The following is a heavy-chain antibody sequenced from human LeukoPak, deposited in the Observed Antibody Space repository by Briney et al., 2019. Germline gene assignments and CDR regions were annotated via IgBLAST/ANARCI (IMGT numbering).Heavy chain of an antibody. V-gene: IGHV3-21*01. CDR1: GFTFSSFT. CDR3: ARDYACSGGSCYPPDSDY. CDR2: ISSTSAYK. D-gene: IGHD2-15*01. J-gene: IGHJ4*02. Sequence: GGSLRLSCVASGFTFSSFTMNWVRQAPGKGLEWVSSISSTSAYKYYADSVKGRFTISRDNAKDSLYLQMNSLRAEDTAVYYCARDYACSGGSCYPPDSDYWGQGTLVTVSS.